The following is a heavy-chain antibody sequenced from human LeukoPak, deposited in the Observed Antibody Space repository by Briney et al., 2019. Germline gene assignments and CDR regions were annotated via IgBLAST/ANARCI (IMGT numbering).Heavy chain of an antibody. J-gene: IGHJ4*02. Sequence: SETLSLTCAVYGGSFSGYYWSWIRQPPGKGLEWIGEIFHSGSTNYNPSLKSRVTISVDKSNNQFSLNLNSVTAADTAVYFCARVNSGIFDYWGQGTLVTVSS. CDR1: GGSFSGYY. CDR3: ARVNSGIFDY. CDR2: IFHSGST. V-gene: IGHV4-34*12. D-gene: IGHD3-10*01.